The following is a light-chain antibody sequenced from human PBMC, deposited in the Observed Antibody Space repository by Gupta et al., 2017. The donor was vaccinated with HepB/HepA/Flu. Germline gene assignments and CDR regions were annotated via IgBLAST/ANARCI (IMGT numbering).Light chain of an antibody. Sequence: DIRMTQSPSSLSASVGDTVSITCRASQNIRISLNWYQQKPGKAPKLLMYSASRRQSGVSSTFSGSGSGTDFTLTINDLQPEDFATYYCQQTDTAAGIFGQGTKLEIK. CDR2: SAS. V-gene: IGKV1-39*01. CDR3: QQTDTAAGI. CDR1: QNIRIS. J-gene: IGKJ2*02.